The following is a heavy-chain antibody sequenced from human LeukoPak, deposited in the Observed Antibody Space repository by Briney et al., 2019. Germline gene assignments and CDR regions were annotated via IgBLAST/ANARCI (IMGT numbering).Heavy chain of an antibody. Sequence: GGSLRLSCAASGFTFSNYWMTWVRQAPGKGLEWVANINRGGSERYYVDSVKGRFTISRDDAKSSLYLQMNSLRAEDTAVYYCARRNAMDVWGQGTTVIVFS. V-gene: IGHV3-7*03. CDR2: INRGGSER. CDR1: GFTFSNYW. CDR3: ARRNAMDV. J-gene: IGHJ6*02.